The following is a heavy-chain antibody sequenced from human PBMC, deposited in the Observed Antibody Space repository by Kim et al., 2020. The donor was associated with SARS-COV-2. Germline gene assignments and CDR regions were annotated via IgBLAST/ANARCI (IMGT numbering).Heavy chain of an antibody. CDR2: INPNSGGT. J-gene: IGHJ6*02. Sequence: ASVKVSCKASGYTFTGYYMHWVRQAPGQGLEWMGWINPNSGGTNYAQKFQGWVTMTRDTSISTAYMELSRLRSDDTAMYYCARELTMVRGVLYYYYGMDVWGQGTTVTVSS. CDR1: GYTFTGYY. CDR3: ARELTMVRGVLYYYYGMDV. D-gene: IGHD3-10*01. V-gene: IGHV1-2*04.